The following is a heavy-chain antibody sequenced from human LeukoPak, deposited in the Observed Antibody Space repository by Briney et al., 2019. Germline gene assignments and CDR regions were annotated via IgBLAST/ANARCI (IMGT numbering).Heavy chain of an antibody. D-gene: IGHD2-21*01. CDR2: IKQDGSEK. CDR1: RFTFSSYA. CDR3: ARDRSAHIYFDY. V-gene: IGHV3-7*01. Sequence: TGGSLRLSCAASRFTFSSYAMSWVRQAPGKGLEWVANIKQDGSEKYYVDSVKGRFTISRDNAKNSLYLQMNSLRAEDTAVYYCARDRSAHIYFDYWGQGTLVTVSS. J-gene: IGHJ4*02.